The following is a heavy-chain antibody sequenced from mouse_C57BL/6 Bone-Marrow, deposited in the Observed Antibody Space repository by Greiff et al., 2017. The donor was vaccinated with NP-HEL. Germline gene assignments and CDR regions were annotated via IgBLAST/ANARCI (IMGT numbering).Heavy chain of an antibody. CDR1: GFTFSDYG. CDR3: ARQLWDAMDS. V-gene: IGHV5-17*01. Sequence: EVKVVESGGGLVKPGGSLKLSCAASGFTFSDYGMHWVRQAPEKGLEWVAYISSGSSTIYYADTVKGRFTISRDNAKNTLFLQMTSLRSEDTAMYYCARQLWDAMDSWGQGTSETVSS. CDR2: ISSGSSTI. D-gene: IGHD4-1*02. J-gene: IGHJ4*01.